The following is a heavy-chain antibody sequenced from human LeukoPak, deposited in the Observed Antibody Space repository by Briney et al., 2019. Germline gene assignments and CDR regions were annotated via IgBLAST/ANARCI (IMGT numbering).Heavy chain of an antibody. CDR1: GYTFTSYG. D-gene: IGHD3-10*01. V-gene: IGHV1-18*01. J-gene: IGHJ3*02. CDR2: ISAYNGNT. CDR3: ARSQWPYYGSDAFDI. Sequence: ASVKVSCKASGYTFTSYGISWVRQAPGQGLEWMGWISAYNGNTNYAQKLQGRVTMTTDTSTSTAYMELRSLRSDDTAVYYCARSQWPYYGSDAFDIWGQGTMVTVSS.